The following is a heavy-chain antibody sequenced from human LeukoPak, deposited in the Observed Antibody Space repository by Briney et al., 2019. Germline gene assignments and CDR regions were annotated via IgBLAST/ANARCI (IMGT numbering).Heavy chain of an antibody. V-gene: IGHV4-4*07. D-gene: IGHD1-26*01. CDR1: GGSISSYY. CDR3: ARDGMSGSYSDWFDP. J-gene: IGHJ5*02. CDR2: IYTSGST. Sequence: SETLSLTCTVSGGSISSYYWSWIRQPAGKGLEWIGRIYTSGSTNYNPSLKSRVTMSVDTSKNQFSLKLSSVTAADTAVYYCARDGMSGSYSDWFDPWGQGTLVTVSS.